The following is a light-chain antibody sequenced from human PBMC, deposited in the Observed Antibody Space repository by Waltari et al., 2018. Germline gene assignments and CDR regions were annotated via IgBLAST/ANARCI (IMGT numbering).Light chain of an antibody. J-gene: IGKJ1*01. V-gene: IGKV3-11*01. Sequence: EIVLTQSPATLSLSPGERATLSCRASQSVSSYLAWYQQKPGQPPRLLIYDASNRATGIPARSSGSGSGTDFTLTISSLEPEDFAVYYCQQRSDWPWTFGQGTKVEIK. CDR2: DAS. CDR1: QSVSSY. CDR3: QQRSDWPWT.